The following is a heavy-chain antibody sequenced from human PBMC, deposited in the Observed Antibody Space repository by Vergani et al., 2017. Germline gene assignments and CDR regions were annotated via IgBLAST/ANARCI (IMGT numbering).Heavy chain of an antibody. D-gene: IGHD5-18*01. CDR3: ARGRYKNRKYYFDY. Sequence: QVQLVQSGAEVKKPGSSVKVSCKASGYTFTSYDINWVRQATGQGLEWMGWMNPNSGNTGYAQKFQGRVTMTRNTSISTAYMELSSLRSEDTAVYYCARGRYKNRKYYFDYWGQGTLVTVSS. CDR2: MNPNSGNT. CDR1: GYTFTSYD. V-gene: IGHV1-8*01. J-gene: IGHJ4*02.